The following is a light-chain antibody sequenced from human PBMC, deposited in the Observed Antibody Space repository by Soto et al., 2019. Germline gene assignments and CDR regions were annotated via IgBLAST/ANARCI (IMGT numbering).Light chain of an antibody. J-gene: IGKJ5*01. V-gene: IGKV3-11*01. CDR3: QQGGNWPIT. CDR1: QSVSSH. Sequence: EIVLTQSPATLSLSPGEGATVSCRASQSVSSHLAWYQQKRGQAPRLLIYDASSRASGIPARFSGRGSGTDFTLNISYLEPEDFAIYYCQQGGNWPITFGQGTRLEI. CDR2: DAS.